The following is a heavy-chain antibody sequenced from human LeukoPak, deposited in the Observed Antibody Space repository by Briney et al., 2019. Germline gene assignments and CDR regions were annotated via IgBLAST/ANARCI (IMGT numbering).Heavy chain of an antibody. CDR1: RFTFSSYS. J-gene: IGHJ6*02. Sequence: GGSLRLSCAASRFTFSSYSMNWVRQAPGKGLVWVSRIKSDGSITNYADSVKGRFAISRDNTKNTLYLQMNSLRAEDTGVYYCACLTVGVWGQGTTVTVSS. CDR2: IKSDGSIT. CDR3: ACLTVGV. V-gene: IGHV3-74*01. D-gene: IGHD2-8*02.